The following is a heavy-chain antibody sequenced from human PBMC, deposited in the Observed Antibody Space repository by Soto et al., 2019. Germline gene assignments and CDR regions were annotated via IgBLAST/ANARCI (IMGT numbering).Heavy chain of an antibody. V-gene: IGHV4-31*03. J-gene: IGHJ6*04. CDR2: IYYSGST. CDR1: GGSISSGGYY. Sequence: SETLSLTCTVSGGSISSGGYYWSWIRHHPGKGLEWIGYIYYSGSTYYNPSLRSRVTISVDTSKNQFSLKLSSVTAEDTALYFCAGSFFLRSGDLFHGLDFRGKGTTVTVSS. D-gene: IGHD3-10*01. CDR3: AGSFFLRSGDLFHGLDF.